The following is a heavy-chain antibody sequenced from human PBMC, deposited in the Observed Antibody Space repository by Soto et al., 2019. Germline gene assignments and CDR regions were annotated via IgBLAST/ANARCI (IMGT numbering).Heavy chain of an antibody. Sequence: GGSLRLSCAASGFTFSSYGMHWVRQAPGKGLEWVAVISYDGSNKYYADSVKGRFTISRDNSKNTLYLQMSSLRAEDTAVYYCAKEIWNYDWFDPWGQGTLLTVSS. CDR3: AKEIWNYDWFDP. V-gene: IGHV3-30*18. CDR1: GFTFSSYG. D-gene: IGHD1-7*01. CDR2: ISYDGSNK. J-gene: IGHJ5*02.